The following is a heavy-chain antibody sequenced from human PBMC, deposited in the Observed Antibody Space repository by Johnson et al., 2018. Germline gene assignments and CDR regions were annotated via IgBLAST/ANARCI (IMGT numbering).Heavy chain of an antibody. V-gene: IGHV1-8*01. CDR1: GYTFTSYD. J-gene: IGHJ6*02. Sequence: QVQLVQSGAEVKKPGASVKVSCKASGYTFTSYDINWVRQATGQGLEWMGWMNPNSGNTGYAQKFQGRVTITADESTSTAYMELSSLRSEDTAVYYCARDSHSSGWYAPYYYYYGMDVWGQGTTVTVPS. CDR2: MNPNSGNT. CDR3: ARDSHSSGWYAPYYYYYGMDV. D-gene: IGHD6-19*01.